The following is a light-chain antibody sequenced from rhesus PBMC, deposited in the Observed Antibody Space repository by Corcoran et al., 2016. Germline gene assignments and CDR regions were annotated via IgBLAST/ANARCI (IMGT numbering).Light chain of an antibody. CDR2: SAS. V-gene: IGKV1-94*01. Sequence: DIQMTQSPSSLSASVGDRVTVTCRASQGINRELSWYQQKPGKAPTLLIFSASSWQKGVSSRFSGSGSGTDYNLPISSLQAEDVATYYCLQGYISPFSFGQGTKGAIK. CDR1: QGINRE. J-gene: IGKJ2*01. CDR3: LQGYISPFS.